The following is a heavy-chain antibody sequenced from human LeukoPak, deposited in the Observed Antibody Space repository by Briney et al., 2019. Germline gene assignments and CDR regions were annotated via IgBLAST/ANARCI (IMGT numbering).Heavy chain of an antibody. V-gene: IGHV3-23*01. CDR1: GFTFSSYA. D-gene: IGHD3-3*01. CDR2: ISGSGGST. J-gene: IGHJ4*02. CDR3: AKDHLRSYDFWSGYYVFDY. Sequence: PGGSLRLSCAASGFTFSSYAMSWVRQAPGKGLEWVSAISGSGGSTYYADSVKGRFTISRDNSKNTLYLQMNSLRAEDTAVYYCAKDHLRSYDFWSGYYVFDYRGQGTLVTVSS.